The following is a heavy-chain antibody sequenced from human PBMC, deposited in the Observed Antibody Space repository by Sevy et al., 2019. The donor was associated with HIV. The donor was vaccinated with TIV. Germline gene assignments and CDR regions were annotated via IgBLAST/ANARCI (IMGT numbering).Heavy chain of an antibody. Sequence: GGSLRLSCVASGFTFSSYGMNWVRQAPGKGPEWVAFLRYDGSNKYYADFVRGRFTIPRDNSKNTLYLQMNSLRAEDTAVYYCAKLSAMIATVDYFYYYGMDVWGQGTTVTVSS. V-gene: IGHV3-30*02. CDR2: LRYDGSNK. CDR1: GFTFSSYG. D-gene: IGHD2-21*01. CDR3: AKLSAMIATVDYFYYYGMDV. J-gene: IGHJ6*02.